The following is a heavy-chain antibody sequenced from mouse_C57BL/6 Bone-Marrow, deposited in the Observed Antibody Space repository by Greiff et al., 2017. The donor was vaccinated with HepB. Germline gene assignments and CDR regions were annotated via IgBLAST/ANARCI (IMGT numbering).Heavy chain of an antibody. CDR2: SRHKANDYTT. CDR3: ARDEAGYAMDY. J-gene: IGHJ4*01. V-gene: IGHV7-1*01. Sequence: EVKLMESGGGLVQSGRSLRLSCATSGFTFSDFYMEWVRQAPGKGLEWIAASRHKANDYTTEYSASVKGRFIVDRDTSQSILYLQMNALRADATAIYYCARDEAGYAMDYWGQGTSVTVSS. CDR1: GFTFSDFY.